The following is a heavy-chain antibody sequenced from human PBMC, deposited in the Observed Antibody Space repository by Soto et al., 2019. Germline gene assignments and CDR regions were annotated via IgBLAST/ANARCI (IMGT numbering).Heavy chain of an antibody. CDR3: TTDLPSSSAWATDY. CDR2: IKRKTQGGAT. Sequence: EVQLVESGGGFVKPGGSLRLSCAASGFTFSDAWMNWVRQAPGKGLEWVARIKRKTQGGATDYAAPVKGRVTISRDDSKNTIFMQMDSLIIEDTAVYYCTTDLPSSSAWATDYWGQGTLVTVSS. J-gene: IGHJ4*02. V-gene: IGHV3-15*07. CDR1: GFTFSDAW. D-gene: IGHD6-19*01.